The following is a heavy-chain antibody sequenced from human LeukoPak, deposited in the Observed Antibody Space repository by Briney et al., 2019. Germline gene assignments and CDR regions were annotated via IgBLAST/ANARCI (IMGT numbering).Heavy chain of an antibody. J-gene: IGHJ5*02. Sequence: PGGSLRLSCAASGFTFSSYWMSWVRQAPGKGLEWVANIKQDGSEKYYVDSVKGRFTISRDNAKNSLYLQMNRVRAEDTAVYYCARDSYLYVNWFDPWGQGTLVTVSS. V-gene: IGHV3-7*01. CDR2: IKQDGSEK. CDR1: GFTFSSYW. CDR3: ARDSYLYVNWFDP. D-gene: IGHD2-8*01.